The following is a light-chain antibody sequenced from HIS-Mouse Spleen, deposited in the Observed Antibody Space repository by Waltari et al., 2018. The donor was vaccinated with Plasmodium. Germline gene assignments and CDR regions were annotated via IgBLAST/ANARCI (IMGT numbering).Light chain of an antibody. CDR2: QDS. CDR3: QAWDSSTAWV. CDR1: KLGDQY. V-gene: IGLV3-1*01. J-gene: IGLJ2*01. Sequence: SYELTQPPPVSVSPGQTASITCSGDKLGDQYACWYHQKPGQSPVLVIYQDSKRPSGIPERFSGSNSGNTATLTISGTQAMDEADYYCQAWDSSTAWVFGGGTKLTVL.